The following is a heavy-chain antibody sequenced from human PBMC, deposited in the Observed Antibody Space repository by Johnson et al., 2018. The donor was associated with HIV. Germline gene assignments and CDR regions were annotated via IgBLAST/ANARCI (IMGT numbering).Heavy chain of an antibody. V-gene: IGHV3-30*18. D-gene: IGHD6-6*01. CDR2: ISYDGSNK. J-gene: IGHJ3*02. CDR3: AKDLIAARRGCDAFDI. CDR1: GFTFRSYA. Sequence: QVQLVESGGGVVQPGGSLRLSCAASGFTFRSYAMHWVRQAPGKGLEWVGVISYDGSNKYYADSVRGRFPISRDNSKNTLYLQMNSLRAEDTAVYYCAKDLIAARRGCDAFDIWGQGTMVTVSS.